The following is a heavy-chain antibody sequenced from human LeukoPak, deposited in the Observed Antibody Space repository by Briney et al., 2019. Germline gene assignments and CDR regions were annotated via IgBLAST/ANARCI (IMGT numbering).Heavy chain of an antibody. V-gene: IGHV3-23*01. J-gene: IGHJ4*02. D-gene: IGHD3-16*01. CDR1: GFTFSSYG. CDR3: AKDREWGMITFGGVLDY. Sequence: GRSLRLSCAASGFTFSSYGMSWVRQAPGKGLEWVSAISGSGGSTYYADSVKGRFTISRDNSKNTLYLQMNSLRAEDTAVYYCAKDREWGMITFGGVLDYWGQGTLVTVSS. CDR2: ISGSGGST.